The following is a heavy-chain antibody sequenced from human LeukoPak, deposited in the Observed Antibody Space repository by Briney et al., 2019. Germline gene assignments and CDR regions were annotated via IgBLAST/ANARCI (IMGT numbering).Heavy chain of an antibody. CDR2: ITSDGSST. CDR3: ARDLVGGAFDI. Sequence: GGSLRLSCAASGFTFSSYWMHWVRQAPGKGLVWVSRITSDGSSTSYADSVKGRFTISRDDAKNTLYLQMNSLRAEDTAGYYCARDLVGGAFDIWGQGTMVTVSS. D-gene: IGHD1-26*01. V-gene: IGHV3-74*01. CDR1: GFTFSSYW. J-gene: IGHJ3*02.